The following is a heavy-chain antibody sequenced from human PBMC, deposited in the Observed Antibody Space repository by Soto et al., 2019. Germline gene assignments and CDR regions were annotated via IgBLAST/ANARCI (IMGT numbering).Heavy chain of an antibody. V-gene: IGHV1-18*01. CDR3: ARDGEERQYCSGGSCFHRF. D-gene: IGHD2-15*01. CDR1: GYTFTSYG. CDR2: ISAYNGNT. Sequence: QVQLVQSGAEVKKPGASVKVSCKASGYTFTSYGISWVRQAPGQGLEWMGWISAYNGNTNYAQKLQGRVTMTTDTSASTAYMELRSLRSDDTGVYYYARDGEERQYCSGGSCFHRFWGQGTLVTVSS. J-gene: IGHJ4*02.